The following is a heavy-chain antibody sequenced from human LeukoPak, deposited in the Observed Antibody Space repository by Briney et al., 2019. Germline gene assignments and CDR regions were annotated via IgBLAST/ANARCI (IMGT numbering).Heavy chain of an antibody. V-gene: IGHV1-69*01. CDR1: GGTFSSYA. J-gene: IGHJ6*03. CDR2: IIPIFGTA. Sequence: SVKVSCKASGGTFSSYAISWVRQAPGQGLEWMGGIIPIFGTANYAQKFQGRATITADESTSTAYMELSSLRSEDTAVYYCARGFGSRYYYYYMDVWGKGTTVTVSS. CDR3: ARGFGSRYYYYYMDV. D-gene: IGHD3-10*01.